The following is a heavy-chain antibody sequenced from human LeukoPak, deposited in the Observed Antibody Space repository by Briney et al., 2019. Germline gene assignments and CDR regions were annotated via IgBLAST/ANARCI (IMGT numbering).Heavy chain of an antibody. CDR2: ISGSGSTT. V-gene: IGHV3-48*03. Sequence: GGSLRLSCAASRFSFSTYEMNWVRQAPGKGLEWVSYISGSGSTTYYAESVKGRFTISRDNAKNSLYLQMNSLRAEDTAVYYCAKMPTVVPLFDYWAQETLVTVPS. J-gene: IGHJ4*02. CDR1: RFSFSTYE. CDR3: AKMPTVVPLFDY. D-gene: IGHD4-23*01.